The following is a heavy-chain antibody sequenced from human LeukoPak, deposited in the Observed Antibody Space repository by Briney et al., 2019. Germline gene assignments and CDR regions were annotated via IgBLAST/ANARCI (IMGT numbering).Heavy chain of an antibody. CDR2: ISGSGDNT. V-gene: IGHV3-23*01. D-gene: IGHD3-22*01. CDR1: GFTFSSYA. CDR3: AKGSYYDSSGSFYFDY. Sequence: GGSLRLSCAASGFTFSSYAMSWVRPAPGKGLEWVSGISGSGDNTYYADSVKGRFTISRDNSKNTLYVQVNSLGTEDTAAYYCAKGSYYDSSGSFYFDYWGQGTLVTVS. J-gene: IGHJ4*02.